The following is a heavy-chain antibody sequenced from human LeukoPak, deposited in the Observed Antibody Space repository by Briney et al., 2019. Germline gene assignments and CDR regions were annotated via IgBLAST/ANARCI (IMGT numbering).Heavy chain of an antibody. CDR3: ARDWHGAFDY. Sequence: ETGGSLRLSCVASGFTFSSFSMNWVRQAPGKGLEWVSSISSSSNYIYYADSVKGRFTISRDNAKNSLYLQMNGLRAEDTAVYYCARDWHGAFDYWGQGTLVTVSS. CDR1: GFTFSSFS. J-gene: IGHJ4*02. CDR2: ISSSSNYI. D-gene: IGHD3-10*01. V-gene: IGHV3-21*01.